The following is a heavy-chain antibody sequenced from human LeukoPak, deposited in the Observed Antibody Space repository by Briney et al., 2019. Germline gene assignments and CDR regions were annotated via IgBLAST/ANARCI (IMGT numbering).Heavy chain of an antibody. CDR1: GFIFRNSG. D-gene: IGHD3-10*01. V-gene: IGHV3-7*01. CDR3: ARLIWFGELSEYYYYMDV. Sequence: PGGSLRLSCAASGFIFRNSGMHWVRQAPGKGLEWVANIKQDGSEKYYVDSVKGRFTISRDNAKNSLYLQMNSLRAEDTAVYYCARLIWFGELSEYYYYMDVWGKGPTVTVSS. CDR2: IKQDGSEK. J-gene: IGHJ6*03.